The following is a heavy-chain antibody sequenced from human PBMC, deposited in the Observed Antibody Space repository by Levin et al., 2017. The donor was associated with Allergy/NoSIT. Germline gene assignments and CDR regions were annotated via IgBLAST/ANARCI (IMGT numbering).Heavy chain of an antibody. D-gene: IGHD1-1*01. CDR3: ARDKDWNDGPGAFDI. V-gene: IGHV3-53*01. CDR2: IYSGGST. Sequence: GGSLRLSCAASGFTVSSNYMSWVRQAPGKGLEWVSVIYSGGSTYYADSVKGRFTISRDNSKNTLYLQMNSLRAEDTAVYYCARDKDWNDGPGAFDIWGQGTMVTVSS. J-gene: IGHJ3*02. CDR1: GFTVSSNY.